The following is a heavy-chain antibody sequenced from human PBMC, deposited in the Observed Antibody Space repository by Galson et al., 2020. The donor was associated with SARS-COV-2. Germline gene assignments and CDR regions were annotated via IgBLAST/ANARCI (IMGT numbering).Heavy chain of an antibody. V-gene: IGHV4-59*13. Sequence: SETLSLTCTVSGGSISSYYWSWIRQPPGKGLEWIGYIYYSGSTNYNPSLKSRVTISVDTSKNQFSLKLSSVTAADTAVYYCARSVVPDAIHGWFDPWGQGTLVTVSS. CDR2: IYYSGST. J-gene: IGHJ5*02. CDR1: GGSISSYY. D-gene: IGHD2-2*02. CDR3: ARSVVPDAIHGWFDP.